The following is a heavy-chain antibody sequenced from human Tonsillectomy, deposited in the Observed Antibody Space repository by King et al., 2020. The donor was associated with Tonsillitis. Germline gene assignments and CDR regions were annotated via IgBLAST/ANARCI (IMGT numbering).Heavy chain of an antibody. CDR2: IYSVGST. D-gene: IGHD4/OR15-4a*01. CDR1: GFTVSSNY. Sequence: CAASGFTVSSNYMSWVRQAPWKGLLWVSVIYSVGSTYYADSVKGRFTISRDNSKNMPYRQMNSLRAEETAVYYCAREGDYGGFNYWGQGTMVTVSS. V-gene: IGHV3-66*01. J-gene: IGHJ4*02. CDR3: AREGDYGGFNY.